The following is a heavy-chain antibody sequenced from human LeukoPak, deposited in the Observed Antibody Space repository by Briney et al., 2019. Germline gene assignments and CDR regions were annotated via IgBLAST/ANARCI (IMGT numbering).Heavy chain of an antibody. V-gene: IGHV3-30*03. CDR3: ARDPFVSSWFVADY. CDR2: ISYDGSNK. D-gene: IGHD6-13*01. CDR1: GFTFSSYG. J-gene: IGHJ4*02. Sequence: PGGSLRLSCAASGFTFSSYGMHWVRQAPGKGLEWVAVISYDGSNKYYADSVKGRFTISRDNSKNSLYLQMNSLRAEDTAVYYCARDPFVSSWFVADYWGQGTLVTVSS.